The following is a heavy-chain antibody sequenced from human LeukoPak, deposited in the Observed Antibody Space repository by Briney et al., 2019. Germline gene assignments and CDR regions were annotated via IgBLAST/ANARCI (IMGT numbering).Heavy chain of an antibody. D-gene: IGHD6-13*01. V-gene: IGHV4-38-2*02. CDR1: GYSISSGYY. CDR2: IYHSGST. CDR3: ARDFGLYSSSWYYFDY. J-gene: IGHJ4*02. Sequence: PSETLSLTCTVSGYSISSGYYWGWIRQPPGKGLEWIGSIYHSGSTYYNPSLKSRVAMSVDTSKNQFSLKLSSVTAADTAVYYCARDFGLYSSSWYYFDYWGQGTLVTVSS.